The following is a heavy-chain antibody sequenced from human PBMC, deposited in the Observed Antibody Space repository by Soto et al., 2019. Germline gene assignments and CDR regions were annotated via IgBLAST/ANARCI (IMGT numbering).Heavy chain of an antibody. CDR3: ARVSASSMLRGVVIN. V-gene: IGHV4-4*02. J-gene: IGHJ4*02. Sequence: PXGTLSLTCALSGGSLSIDDWWSCVRQPPGKGLEWIGEIYHSVNTNYNPSLKSRVTISVDKSKNQFSLKVTSVTAADTALYYCARVSASSMLRGVVINWGQGTLVTVSS. CDR1: GGSLSIDDW. D-gene: IGHD3-10*01. CDR2: IYHSVNT.